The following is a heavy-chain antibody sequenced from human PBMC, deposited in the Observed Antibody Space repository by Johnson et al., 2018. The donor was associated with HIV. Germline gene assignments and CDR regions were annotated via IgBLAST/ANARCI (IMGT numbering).Heavy chain of an antibody. D-gene: IGHD6-13*01. V-gene: IGHV3-30*03. J-gene: IGHJ3*02. CDR1: GFIFSNFG. CDR3: ARVPSRSSWYTAFDI. CDR2: TSYDGTNK. Sequence: QVQLVESGGGVVQPGRSLRLSCAASGFIFSNFGMHWVRQAPGKGLEWVAVTSYDGTNKYYAVSVKGRFTVSRDNSKNTLYLQMNSLRADDTAVYYCARVPSRSSWYTAFDIWGQGTTVTVSS.